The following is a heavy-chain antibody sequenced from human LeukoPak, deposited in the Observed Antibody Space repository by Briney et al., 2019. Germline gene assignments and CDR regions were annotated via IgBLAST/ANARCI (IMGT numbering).Heavy chain of an antibody. D-gene: IGHD2-15*01. V-gene: IGHV3-30*02. CDR1: GFTFTRYG. J-gene: IGHJ4*02. CDR3: AKAPCGSCYSADY. CDR2: IRYDGSNK. Sequence: GGSLRLSCAASGFTFTRYGMHCVRQAPGNGLEWVAFIRYDGSNKYYADSVQGRFTISRDNSKNTLYLQMNNLRAEDTAVYYCAKAPCGSCYSADYWGQGTLVTVSS.